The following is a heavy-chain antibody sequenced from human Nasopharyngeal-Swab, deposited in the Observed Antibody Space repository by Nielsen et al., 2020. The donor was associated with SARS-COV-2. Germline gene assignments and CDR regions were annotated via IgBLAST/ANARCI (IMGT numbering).Heavy chain of an antibody. V-gene: IGHV4-39*07. J-gene: IGHJ5*02. CDR2: IYYSGST. CDR1: GGPISSSSYY. D-gene: IGHD3-22*01. Sequence: SETLSPTSTASGGPISSSSYYWGWIRQPPGKGLEWIGSIYYSGSTYYNPSLKSRVTISVDTSKNQFSLKLSSVTAADTAVYYCAKNYYDSSGYRNWFDPWGQGTLVTVSS. CDR3: AKNYYDSSGYRNWFDP.